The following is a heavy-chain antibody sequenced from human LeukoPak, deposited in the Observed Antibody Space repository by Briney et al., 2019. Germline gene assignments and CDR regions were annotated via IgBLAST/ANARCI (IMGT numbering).Heavy chain of an antibody. CDR2: ISYDGSNK. V-gene: IGHV3-30*18. Sequence: PGGSLRLSCAASGFTFSSYGMHWVRQAPGKGLEWVAVISYDGSNKYYADSGKGRFTISRDNYKNTLHLQMNSLRAEDTAVYYCAKERGTYSGSYFYFQHWGQGTLVTVSS. D-gene: IGHD1-26*01. J-gene: IGHJ1*01. CDR3: AKERGTYSGSYFYFQH. CDR1: GFTFSSYG.